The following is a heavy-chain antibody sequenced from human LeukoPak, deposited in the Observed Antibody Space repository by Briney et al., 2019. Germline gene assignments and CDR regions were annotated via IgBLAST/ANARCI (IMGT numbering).Heavy chain of an antibody. CDR1: GFTFTDWY. J-gene: IGHJ4*02. CDR3: ARKIGTYDY. D-gene: IGHD1-1*01. Sequence: GGSLRLSCAASGFTFTDWYMSWIRQAPGKGLQWLSYLSSSSSDTSYADSVKGRFTISRDNAKNSLYLQMNSLRAEDTAVYYCARKIGTYDYWGQGTLVTVSS. CDR2: LSSSSSDT. V-gene: IGHV3-11*06.